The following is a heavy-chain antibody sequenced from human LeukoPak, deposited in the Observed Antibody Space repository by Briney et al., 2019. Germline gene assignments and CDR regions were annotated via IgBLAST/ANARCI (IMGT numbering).Heavy chain of an antibody. Sequence: GASVKVSCKASGYTFINNDINWVRQAPGQGLEWMAWIDPKNGNRGYAQNFPGRVTMTTDISINTAYLELSSLRSEDTAVYYCARSHTQKEFCTGGRCYPTVWWFDPWGQGTLVTVSS. V-gene: IGHV1-8*02. CDR3: ARSHTQKEFCTGGRCYPTVWWFDP. CDR2: IDPKNGNR. D-gene: IGHD2-15*01. CDR1: GYTFINND. J-gene: IGHJ5*02.